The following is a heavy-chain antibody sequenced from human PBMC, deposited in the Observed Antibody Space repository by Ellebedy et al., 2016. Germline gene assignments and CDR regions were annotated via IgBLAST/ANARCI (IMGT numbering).Heavy chain of an antibody. V-gene: IGHV1-46*04. Sequence: ASVKVSXKASRYTFSTYYMHWVRQAPGQGLEWMGLINPGDGSTSYAQKLQDRVTMTRDTSTSTVHMELSNLRSEDTAVYYCARASYHSTGPFDPWGQGTLVTVSS. CDR3: ARASYHSTGPFDP. J-gene: IGHJ5*02. D-gene: IGHD3-22*01. CDR1: RYTFSTYY. CDR2: INPGDGST.